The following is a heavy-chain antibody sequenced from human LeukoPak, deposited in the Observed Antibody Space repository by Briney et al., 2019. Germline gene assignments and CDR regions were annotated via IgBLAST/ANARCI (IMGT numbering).Heavy chain of an antibody. V-gene: IGHV6-1*01. CDR3: ARGYFFDF. J-gene: IGHJ4*02. CDR2: TYYRSKWYS. Sequence: SQTLSLTCVISGDSVSNNNAAWNWIRQSPSRGLEWLGRTYYRSKWYSDYAVSVKSRMTLNADTSKNQLSLQLNSVTPEDTAVYYCARGYFFDFWGQGTLVTVSS. CDR1: GDSVSNNNAA.